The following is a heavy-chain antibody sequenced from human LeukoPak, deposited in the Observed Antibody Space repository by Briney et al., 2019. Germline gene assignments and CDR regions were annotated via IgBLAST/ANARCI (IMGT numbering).Heavy chain of an antibody. V-gene: IGHV3-23*01. D-gene: IGHD6-19*01. CDR1: GFTFSTYA. CDR2: IGDSGVST. CDR3: AKGVSGWPYYFDY. J-gene: IGHJ4*02. Sequence: GGSLRLSCAASGFTFSTYAMSWVRQAPGKGLDWVSAIGDSGVSTYYADSVKGRFTISRDNSKNTLYLQMNSLRAEDTAIYYCAKGVSGWPYYFDYWGQGTLVTVSS.